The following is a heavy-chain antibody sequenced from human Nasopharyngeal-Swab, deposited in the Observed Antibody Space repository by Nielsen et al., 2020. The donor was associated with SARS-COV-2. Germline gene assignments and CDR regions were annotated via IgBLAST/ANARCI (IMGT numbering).Heavy chain of an antibody. J-gene: IGHJ4*02. CDR2: IYYDGSKK. CDR1: GFTFSSYG. CDR3: ARESGVGELLGVNFDY. D-gene: IGHD3-10*01. Sequence: GESLKISCAASGFTFSSYGMHWVRQAPGKGLEWVAIIYYDGSKKYYADSVNGRFTISRDNSKNTLYLQMNSLRGEDTAVYYCARESGVGELLGVNFDYWGQGTLVTVSS. V-gene: IGHV3-33*01.